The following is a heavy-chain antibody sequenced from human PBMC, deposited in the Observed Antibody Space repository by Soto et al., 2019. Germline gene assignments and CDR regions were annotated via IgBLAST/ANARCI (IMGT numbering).Heavy chain of an antibody. Sequence: GGSLRLSCAASGFTFSSYSMNWVRQAPGKGLEWVSSISSSSSYIYYADSVKGRFTISRDNAKNSLYLQMNSLRAEDTAVYYCASYSRHDAFDIWGQGTMVTVSS. J-gene: IGHJ3*02. V-gene: IGHV3-21*01. CDR2: ISSSSSYI. CDR3: ASYSRHDAFDI. CDR1: GFTFSSYS. D-gene: IGHD2-21*01.